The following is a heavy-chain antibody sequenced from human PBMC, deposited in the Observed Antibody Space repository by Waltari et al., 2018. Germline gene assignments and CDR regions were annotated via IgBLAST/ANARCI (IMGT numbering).Heavy chain of an antibody. V-gene: IGHV4-4*07. Sequence: QVQLQESGPGLVKPSETLSLTCTVSGGSISSYYWSWIRQPAGKGLEWIGGIYTSGSTNYNPSLKSRVSMSVDTSKTQFSLKLSSVTAADTAVYYCARDNYDFWSGYYVYNWFDPWGQGTLVTVSS. CDR1: GGSISSYY. D-gene: IGHD3-3*01. CDR3: ARDNYDFWSGYYVYNWFDP. CDR2: IYTSGST. J-gene: IGHJ5*02.